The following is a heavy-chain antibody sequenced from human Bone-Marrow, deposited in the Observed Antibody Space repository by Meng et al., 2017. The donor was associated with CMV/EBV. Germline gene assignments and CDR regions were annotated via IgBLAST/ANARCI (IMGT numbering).Heavy chain of an antibody. Sequence: GESLKISCAASGFTFSSYGMHWVRQAPGKGLDWVAVITYYGSDKYYSSSVKGRFTISRDNSENTLYLQMNSLRPEDTAVYYCASSQPTIHHLNNWGQGTLVPSPQ. D-gene: IGHD5-24*01. J-gene: IGHJ4*02. CDR2: ITYYGSDK. CDR3: ASSQPTIHHLNN. CDR1: GFTFSSYG. V-gene: IGHV3-30*03.